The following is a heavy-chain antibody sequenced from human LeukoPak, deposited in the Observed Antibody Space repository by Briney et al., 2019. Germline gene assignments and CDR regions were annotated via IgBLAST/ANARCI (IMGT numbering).Heavy chain of an antibody. Sequence: SQTLSLTCTVSGGSISNYYWSWIRQPPGKGLEWIGYIYYSGSTNYNPSLKRRVTISVDTSKSHFSLRLSSVTAADTAVYYCARVGPDYYYYGMDVWGQGTTVTVSS. V-gene: IGHV4-59*01. CDR1: GGSISNYY. CDR2: IYYSGST. CDR3: ARVGPDYYYYGMDV. J-gene: IGHJ6*02.